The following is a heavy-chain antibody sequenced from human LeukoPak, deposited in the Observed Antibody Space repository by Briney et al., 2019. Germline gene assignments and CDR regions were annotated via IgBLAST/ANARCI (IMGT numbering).Heavy chain of an antibody. J-gene: IGHJ3*02. CDR1: GFTVSSNY. V-gene: IGHV3-66*01. Sequence: GGSLRLSCAASGFTVSSNYMSWVRQAPGKGLEWVSVIYSGGSTYYADSVKGRFTISRDNSKNTLYLQMNSLRAEDTAVYYCARGHPSDAFDIWGQGTMVTVSS. CDR2: IYSGGST. CDR3: ARGHPSDAFDI.